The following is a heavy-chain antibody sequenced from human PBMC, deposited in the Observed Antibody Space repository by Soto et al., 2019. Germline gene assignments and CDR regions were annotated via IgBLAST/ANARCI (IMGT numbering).Heavy chain of an antibody. Sequence: PGGSLRLACATSGFTFSSYSMNMVRQSPGKGLEWVSSISSSSSYIYYADSVKGRFTISRDNAKNSLYLQMKSLRAEDKAVYYCARGPPMTNFGVVKYYYYHYWGQGALVT. D-gene: IGHD3-3*01. CDR3: ARGPPMTNFGVVKYYYYHY. J-gene: IGHJ4*02. CDR1: GFTFSSYS. V-gene: IGHV3-21*01. CDR2: ISSSSSYI.